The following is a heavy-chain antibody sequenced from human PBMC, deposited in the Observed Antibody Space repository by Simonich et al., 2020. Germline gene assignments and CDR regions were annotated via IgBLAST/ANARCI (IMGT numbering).Heavy chain of an antibody. Sequence: GGGVVQPGRSPRLSCAASGFTFSSYGMHCVRQAPGKGLEWVAVIWYDGSNKYYADSVKGRFPISRDNSKNTLYLQMNSLRAEDTAMYYCAKEKGAAASDYFDYWGQGTLVTVSS. V-gene: IGHV3-30*18. CDR3: AKEKGAAASDYFDY. CDR2: IWYDGSNK. D-gene: IGHD6-13*01. CDR1: GFTFSSYG. J-gene: IGHJ4*02.